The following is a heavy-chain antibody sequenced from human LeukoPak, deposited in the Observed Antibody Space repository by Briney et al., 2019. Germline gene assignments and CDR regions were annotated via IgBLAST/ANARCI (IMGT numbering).Heavy chain of an antibody. Sequence: PGGSLRLSCAASGFTFSSHSMDWDRQAPGKGLEWVSYISSSGSIIYYADSVKGRLTISRDNAKNSLYLQMNSLRAEDTAVYYCARDYETAGYGMDVWGQGTTVTVSS. CDR3: ARDYETAGYGMDV. CDR1: GFTFSSHS. J-gene: IGHJ6*02. V-gene: IGHV3-48*01. CDR2: ISSSGSII. D-gene: IGHD6-13*01.